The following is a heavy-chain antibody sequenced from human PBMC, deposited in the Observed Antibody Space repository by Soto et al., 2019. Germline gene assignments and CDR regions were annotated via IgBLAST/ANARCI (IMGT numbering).Heavy chain of an antibody. D-gene: IGHD3-22*01. J-gene: IGHJ4*02. CDR2: IRSKAYGGTT. CDR3: TREEIRYYYDSSGYYTPDY. Sequence: GGSLRLSCTASGFTFGDYAMSWVRQAPGKGLEWVGFIRSKAYGGTTEYAASVKGRFTISRDDSKSIAYLQMNSLKTEDTAVYYCTREEIRYYYDSSGYYTPDYWGQGTLVTVSS. V-gene: IGHV3-49*04. CDR1: GFTFGDYA.